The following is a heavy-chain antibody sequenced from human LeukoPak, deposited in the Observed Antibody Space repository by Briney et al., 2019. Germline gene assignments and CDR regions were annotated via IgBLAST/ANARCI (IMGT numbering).Heavy chain of an antibody. CDR2: INHSGST. CDR1: GFTFSDYY. CDR3: ARGPFILGVEQQLADAYFDY. J-gene: IGHJ4*02. V-gene: IGHV4-34*01. D-gene: IGHD6-13*01. Sequence: PGGSLRLSCAASGFTFSDYYMSWIRQPPGKGLEWIEEINHSGSTNYNPSLKSRVTISVDTSKNQFSLKLSSVTAADTAVYYCARGPFILGVEQQLADAYFDYWGQGTLVTVSS.